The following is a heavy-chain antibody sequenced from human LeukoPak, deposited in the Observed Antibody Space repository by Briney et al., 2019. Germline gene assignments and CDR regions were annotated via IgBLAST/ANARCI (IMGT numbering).Heavy chain of an antibody. V-gene: IGHV3-74*01. CDR2: IYSDGSST. Sequence: PGGSLRLSCAASGFTFSNYWMHWVRQAPGKGLVWVSRIYSDGSSTNYADSVKGRFTISRDNAKNTLYLQLNSLRAEDTAVYYCARDGSAGSCLCGGQGTLVTVSS. CDR1: GFTFSNYW. J-gene: IGHJ4*02. CDR3: ARDGSAGSCLC. D-gene: IGHD2-15*01.